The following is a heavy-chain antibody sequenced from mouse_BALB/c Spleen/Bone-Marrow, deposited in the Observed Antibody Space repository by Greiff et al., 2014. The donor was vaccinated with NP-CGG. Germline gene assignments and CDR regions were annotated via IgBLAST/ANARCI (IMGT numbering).Heavy chain of an antibody. V-gene: IGHV10-1*02. CDR1: GFTFNTYA. CDR2: IRSKSNNYAT. J-gene: IGHJ3*01. D-gene: IGHD1-2*01. CDR3: VREDYCGPFAY. Sequence: VQLQQSGGGLVQPKGSLKLSCAASGFTFNTYAMNWVRQAPGKGLEWVARIRSKSNNYATYYADSVKDRFTISRDDSQSMLYLQMNNLKTEDTAMYYCVREDYCGPFAYWGQGTLVTVSA.